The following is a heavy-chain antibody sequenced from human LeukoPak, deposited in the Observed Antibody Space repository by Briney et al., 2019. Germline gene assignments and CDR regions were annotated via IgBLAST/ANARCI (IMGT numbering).Heavy chain of an antibody. D-gene: IGHD5-18*01. Sequence: PGGSLRLSCAASGFTFSTYWMSWVHQPPGKGLEWVANIKEDGSEKNYADSVKGRFTISRDNAKNSLYLQMNSLRAEDTAVYYCARGYTCGYWGQGTLVIVSS. CDR1: GFTFSTYW. V-gene: IGHV3-7*04. CDR3: ARGYTCGY. J-gene: IGHJ4*02. CDR2: IKEDGSEK.